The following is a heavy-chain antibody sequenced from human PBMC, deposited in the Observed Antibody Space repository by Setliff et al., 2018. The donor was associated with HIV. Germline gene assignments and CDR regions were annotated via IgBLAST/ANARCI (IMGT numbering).Heavy chain of an antibody. Sequence: SETLSLTCAVYGGSFSGYYWSRIRQPPGKGLEWIGYVFYTGSATYNPSLKSRVSISVDRSTNRFSLMLHSVTAADTAVYYCARGPSGGGFYYMDVWGKGTTVTVSS. V-gene: IGHV4-59*01. CDR2: VFYTGSA. J-gene: IGHJ6*03. CDR1: GGSFSGYY. CDR3: ARGPSGGGFYYMDV. D-gene: IGHD2-15*01.